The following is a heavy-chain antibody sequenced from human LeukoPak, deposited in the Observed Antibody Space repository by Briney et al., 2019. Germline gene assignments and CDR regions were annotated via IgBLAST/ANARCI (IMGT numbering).Heavy chain of an antibody. J-gene: IGHJ4*02. CDR1: GDSISNYY. CDR2: IYYSGIT. D-gene: IGHD3-10*01. V-gene: IGHV4-59*01. Sequence: KPSETLSLTFTVSGDSISNYYWSWIRQPPGKGLEWIGYIYYSGITNYNPSLKSRVTISVDTSKNQYSLKLSSGTAADAAVYYCAREGPGYYGSATYHIVGTYFDYWGQGTMVTVSS. CDR3: AREGPGYYGSATYHIVGTYFDY.